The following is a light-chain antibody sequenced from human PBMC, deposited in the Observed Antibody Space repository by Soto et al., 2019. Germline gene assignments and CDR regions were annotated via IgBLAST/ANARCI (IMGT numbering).Light chain of an antibody. Sequence: IVLTQSPGTLSLSPGERATLSCRASQSVNNDYLAWYQQKPGQSPRLLIYGASRRATGIPDRFSGSGSGTDFTLTISRLEPEDFAVYYCQQYDASLWTFGQGTKVDIK. CDR2: GAS. CDR3: QQYDASLWT. CDR1: QSVNNDY. J-gene: IGKJ1*01. V-gene: IGKV3-20*01.